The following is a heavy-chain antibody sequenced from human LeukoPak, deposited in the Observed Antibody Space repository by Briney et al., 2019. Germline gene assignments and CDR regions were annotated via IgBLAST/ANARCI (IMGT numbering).Heavy chain of an antibody. V-gene: IGHV1-18*01. J-gene: IGHJ4*02. CDR3: ARVDLLTGYYFFDY. D-gene: IGHD3-9*01. CDR2: ISAYNGNT. Sequence: ASVKVSCKASGYTFTSYGISWVRQAPGQGLEWMGWISAYNGNTNYAQKLQGRVTMTTDTSTSTAYMELGSLGSDETAVYYCARVDLLTGYYFFDYWGQGTLVTVSS. CDR1: GYTFTSYG.